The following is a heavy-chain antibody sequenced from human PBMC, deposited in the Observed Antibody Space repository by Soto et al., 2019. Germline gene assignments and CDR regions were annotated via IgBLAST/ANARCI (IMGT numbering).Heavy chain of an antibody. V-gene: IGHV4-30-2*01. J-gene: IGHJ5*02. CDR3: ARAVSPYFGTWFDP. D-gene: IGHD3-10*01. CDR1: GGSITSGNSYS. CDR2: ISQIGAT. Sequence: SETLSLTCAVSGGSITSGNSYSWAWIRQPPGRGLEWIGSISQIGATSYNPSLKSRVSVSLDKSKNQFSLRLSSVTAADMAVYYCARAVSPYFGTWFDPWGQGTLVTVSS.